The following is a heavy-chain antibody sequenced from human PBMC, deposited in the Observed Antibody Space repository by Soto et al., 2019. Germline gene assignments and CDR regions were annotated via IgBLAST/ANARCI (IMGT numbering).Heavy chain of an antibody. CDR1: GYSFTSYW. D-gene: IGHD5-12*01. CDR3: ACLGGSGYDSHQNWFNA. J-gene: IGHJ5*02. CDR2: IYPGDSDT. V-gene: IGHV5-51*01. Sequence: GESLKISCKGSGYSFTSYWIGWVRQMPGKGLEWMGIIYPGDSDTRYSPSFQGQVTISADKSISTAYLQWSSLKASDTAMHYYACLGGSGYDSHQNWFNAWRQGTLVSDSS.